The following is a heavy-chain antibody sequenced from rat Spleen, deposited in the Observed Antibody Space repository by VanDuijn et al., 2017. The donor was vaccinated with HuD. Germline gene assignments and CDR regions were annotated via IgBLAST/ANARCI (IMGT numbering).Heavy chain of an antibody. J-gene: IGHJ3*01. V-gene: IGHV5-20*01. Sequence: EVQLVESGGGLVQPGRSLKLSCAASGFTFSDYAMAWVRQAPTKGLEWVASISHDGGNAYYRDSVKGRFTISRDNAKNTLYLQMDSLRSEDTATYYCTTELTGYVTIDWFAYWGQGTLVTVSS. CDR2: ISHDGGNA. CDR1: GFTFSDYA. CDR3: TTELTGYVTIDWFAY. D-gene: IGHD1-6*01.